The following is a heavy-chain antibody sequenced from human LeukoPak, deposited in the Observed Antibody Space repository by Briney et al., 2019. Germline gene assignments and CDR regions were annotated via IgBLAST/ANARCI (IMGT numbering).Heavy chain of an antibody. CDR1: GFTVSSNY. V-gene: IGHV3-53*01. J-gene: IGHJ4*02. Sequence: GGSLRLSRAASGFTVSSNYMSWVRQAPGKGLEWVSVIYTDGSTFYADSVKGRFTISRDNSKSTLYLQMNSLRAEDTAVYYCARSMTTVATSPYYWGQGTLVTVSS. CDR2: IYTDGST. CDR3: ARSMTTVATSPYY. D-gene: IGHD4-17*01.